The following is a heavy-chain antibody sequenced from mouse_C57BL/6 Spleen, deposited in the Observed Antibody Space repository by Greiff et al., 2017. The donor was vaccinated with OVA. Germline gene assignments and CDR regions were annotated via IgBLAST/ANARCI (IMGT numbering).Heavy chain of an antibody. J-gene: IGHJ2*01. CDR2: IDPSDSYT. CDR1: GYTFTSYW. Sequence: VQLQQPGAELVMPGASVKLSCKASGYTFTSYWMHWVKQRPGQGLEWIGEIDPSDSYTNYNQKFKGKSTLTVDKSSSTAYMQLSSLTSEDSAVYYCARGRTRTDYWGQGTTLTVSS. D-gene: IGHD3-1*01. V-gene: IGHV1-69*01. CDR3: ARGRTRTDY.